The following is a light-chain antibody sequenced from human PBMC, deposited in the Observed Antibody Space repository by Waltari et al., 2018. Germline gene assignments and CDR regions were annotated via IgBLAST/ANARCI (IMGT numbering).Light chain of an antibody. CDR1: RTISND. V-gene: IGKV1-39*01. J-gene: IGKJ2*01. Sequence: DIQMTQSPSSLSASLEDRVTITCRASRTISNDLNWYQQNPVKAPKLLIDSAFRLQSGVPSRFIGGCFCTDFTLSISSLQVEDFATYFCHHSYILPLSFFGVSKLYMNRTF. CDR3: HHSYILPLSFFGVSKLYMNRT. CDR2: SAF.